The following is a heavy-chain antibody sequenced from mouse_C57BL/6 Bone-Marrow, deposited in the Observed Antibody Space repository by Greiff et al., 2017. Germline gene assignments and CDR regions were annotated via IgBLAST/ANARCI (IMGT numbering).Heavy chain of an antibody. D-gene: IGHD1-1*01. CDR1: GYTFTDYY. J-gene: IGHJ3*01. Sequence: EVQLKESGPVLVKPGASVKMSCKASGYTFTDYYMNWVKQSHGKSLEWIGVINPYNGGTSYNQKFKGKATLTVDKSSSTAYMELNSLTSEDSAVYYCARERFYYYGFAYWGQGTLVTVSA. CDR2: INPYNGGT. V-gene: IGHV1-19*01. CDR3: ARERFYYYGFAY.